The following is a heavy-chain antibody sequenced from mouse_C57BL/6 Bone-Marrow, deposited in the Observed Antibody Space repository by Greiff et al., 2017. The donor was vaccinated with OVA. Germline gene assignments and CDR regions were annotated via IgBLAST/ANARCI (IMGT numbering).Heavy chain of an antibody. Sequence: VQLKESGAELVKPGASVKLSCTASGFNIKDYYMHWVKQRTEQGLEWIGRIDPEDGETKYAPKFQGKATITAYTSSNTAYLQLSSLTSEDTAVYYCARSNFYSNYVDAMDYWGQGTSVTVSS. CDR3: ARSNFYSNYVDAMDY. D-gene: IGHD2-5*01. V-gene: IGHV14-2*01. J-gene: IGHJ4*01. CDR1: GFNIKDYY. CDR2: IDPEDGET.